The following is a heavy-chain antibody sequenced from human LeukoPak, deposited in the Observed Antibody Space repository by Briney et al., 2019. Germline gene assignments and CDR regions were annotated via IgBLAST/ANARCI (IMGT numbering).Heavy chain of an antibody. CDR2: IRYDGSNK. J-gene: IGHJ6*03. CDR3: AKDWRRIVLVAAVTRHGNYMDV. CDR1: GFTFDDYG. D-gene: IGHD2-15*01. Sequence: GGSLRLSCAASGFTFDDYGMHWVRQAPGKGLEWVAFIRYDGSNKYYTDSVKGRFTISRDNSKNTLYLQMNSLRGEDTAVYYCAKDWRRIVLVAAVTRHGNYMDVWGKGTTVTISS. V-gene: IGHV3-30*02.